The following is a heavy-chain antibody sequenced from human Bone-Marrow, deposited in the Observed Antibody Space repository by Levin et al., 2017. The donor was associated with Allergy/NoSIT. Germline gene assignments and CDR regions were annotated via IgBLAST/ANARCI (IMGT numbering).Heavy chain of an antibody. J-gene: IGHJ4*02. Sequence: GGSLRLSCAASGFTFSSYAMHWVRQAPGKGLEWVAVISYDGSNKYYADSVKGRFTISRDNSKNTLYLQMNSLRAEDTAVYYCARIIAVAGDYWGQGTLVTVSS. CDR2: ISYDGSNK. V-gene: IGHV3-30-3*01. D-gene: IGHD6-19*01. CDR1: GFTFSSYA. CDR3: ARIIAVAGDY.